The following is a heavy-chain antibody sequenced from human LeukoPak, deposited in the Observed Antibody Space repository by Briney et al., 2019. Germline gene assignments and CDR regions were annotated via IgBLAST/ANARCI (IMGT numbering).Heavy chain of an antibody. J-gene: IGHJ3*02. Sequence: PGGSLRLSCAASGFTVSNNYMSWVRQAPGEGLERVSDIHKIGNTFYADFVKGRFTISRGNFKNTLYLQMNSLRAEDTALYYCARGFVVGGSGVWAFDIWGQGTMVTVSS. CDR3: ARGFVVGGSGVWAFDI. CDR2: IHKIGNT. CDR1: GFTVSNNY. D-gene: IGHD1-26*01. V-gene: IGHV3-66*01.